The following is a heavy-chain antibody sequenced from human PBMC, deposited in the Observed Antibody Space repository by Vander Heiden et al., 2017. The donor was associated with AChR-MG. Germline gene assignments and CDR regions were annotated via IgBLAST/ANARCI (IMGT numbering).Heavy chain of an antibody. CDR2: IIPIFGTA. CDR1: GGTFSSYA. D-gene: IGHD2-15*01. Sequence: QVQLVQSGAEVKKPGSSVKVSCKASGGTFSSYAISWVRQAPGQGLEWMGGIIPIFGTANYAQKFQGRVTITADKSTSTAYMELSSLRSEDTAVYYCARIDLGYCSGGSCYRRWYYYYYMDVWGKGTTVTVSS. J-gene: IGHJ6*03. CDR3: ARIDLGYCSGGSCYRRWYYYYYMDV. V-gene: IGHV1-69*06.